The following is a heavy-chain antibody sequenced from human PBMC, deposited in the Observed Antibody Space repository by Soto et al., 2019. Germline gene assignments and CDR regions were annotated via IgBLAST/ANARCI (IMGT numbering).Heavy chain of an antibody. Sequence: GGSLRLSCVASGFPFGYYWMSWVRQAPGKGLEWLATIKMDASEKKYVDSVKGRFIMSRDNAKNSLYLQMDSLRTEDTAVYYCAKVRGYRGAFDIWGQGTMVTVSS. J-gene: IGHJ3*02. CDR1: GFPFGYYW. V-gene: IGHV3-7*01. CDR3: AKVRGYRGAFDI. D-gene: IGHD1-1*01. CDR2: IKMDASEK.